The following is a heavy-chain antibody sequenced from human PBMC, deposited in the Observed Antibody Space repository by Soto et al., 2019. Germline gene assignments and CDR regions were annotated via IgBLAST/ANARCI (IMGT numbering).Heavy chain of an antibody. V-gene: IGHV3-48*04. D-gene: IGHD3-10*01. Sequence: GGSLRLSCAASGFTFIIYAMNWVRQAPGKGLEWISYISTSGSTIFYADSVKGRFTISRDNAKNSLYLQMNSLRAEDTAVYYCVREVRRDFDYWGQGNPVTVSS. CDR1: GFTFIIYA. CDR2: ISTSGSTI. J-gene: IGHJ4*02. CDR3: VREVRRDFDY.